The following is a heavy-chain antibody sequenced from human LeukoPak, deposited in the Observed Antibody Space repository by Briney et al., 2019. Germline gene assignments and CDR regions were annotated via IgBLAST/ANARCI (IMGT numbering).Heavy chain of an antibody. CDR3: ANSPGTTSYFDY. J-gene: IGHJ4*02. CDR2: ISGSSGST. V-gene: IGHV3-23*01. Sequence: GGSLRLSCAASGFTFSSYAMSWVRQAPGKGLEWVSAISGSSGSTYYADSVKGRFTISRDNSKNTLYLQMNSLRAEDTAVYYCANSPGTTSYFDYWGQGTLVTVSS. D-gene: IGHD2/OR15-2a*01. CDR1: GFTFSSYA.